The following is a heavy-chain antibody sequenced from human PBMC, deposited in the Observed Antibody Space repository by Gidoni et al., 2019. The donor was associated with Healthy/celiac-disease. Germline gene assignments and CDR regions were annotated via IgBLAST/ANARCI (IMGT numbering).Heavy chain of an antibody. CDR1: GYTFTSYA. CDR3: ARGPAAFDI. J-gene: IGHJ3*02. Sequence: QVQLVQSGAAVKKPGASVKVSCKASGYTFTSYAMHWVRQAPGQRLEWMGWINAGNGNTKCSQKFQGRVTITRDTYASTAYMELSSLRSEDTAVYYCARGPAAFDIWGQGTMVTVSS. CDR2: INAGNGNT. V-gene: IGHV1-3*01.